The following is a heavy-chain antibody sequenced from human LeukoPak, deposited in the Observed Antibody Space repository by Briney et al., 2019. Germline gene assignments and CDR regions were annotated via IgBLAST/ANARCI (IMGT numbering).Heavy chain of an antibody. CDR2: IYTSGST. CDR1: GGSISSGSYY. Sequence: SQTLSLTCTVSGGSISSGSYYWSWIRQPAGKGLEWIGRIYTSGSTDYNPSLKSRVTISLDTSKNRFSLKLSSVTAADTAVYYCATCGYTYGPDGFWGQGTMVTVSS. CDR3: ATCGYTYGPDGF. V-gene: IGHV4-61*02. D-gene: IGHD5-18*01. J-gene: IGHJ3*01.